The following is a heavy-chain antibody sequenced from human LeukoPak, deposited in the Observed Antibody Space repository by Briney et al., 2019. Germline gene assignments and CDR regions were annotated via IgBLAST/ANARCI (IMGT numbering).Heavy chain of an antibody. CDR3: VGGTYYGGDS. D-gene: IGHD1-26*01. CDR2: TYTGGST. V-gene: IGHV4-4*07. CDR1: GGSISSYY. Sequence: SETLSLTCTVSGGSISSYYWNWIRQPAGKGLEYIGRTYTGGSTNYNPSLKSRVTMSVDTSKNQSSLKLSSVTAADTAVYYCVGGTYYGGDSWGQGTLVTVSS. J-gene: IGHJ4*02.